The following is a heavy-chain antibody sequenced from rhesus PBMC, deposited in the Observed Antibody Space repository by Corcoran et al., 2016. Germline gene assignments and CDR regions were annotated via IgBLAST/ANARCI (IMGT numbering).Heavy chain of an antibody. V-gene: IGHV4-122*02. CDR2: ISYSGST. CDR1: GGSISSSYYY. Sequence: QVQLQESGPGLVKPSETLSLTCAVSGGSISSSYYYGSWIRQAPGKGLAGMGYISYSGSTSYNPSLKIRVTISRDTSKNQFSLKLSSVTAADTAVYYCARDRPVSTAAAGNRYGLDSWGQGVVVTVSS. CDR3: ARDRPVSTAAAGNRYGLDS. D-gene: IGHD6-25*01. J-gene: IGHJ6*01.